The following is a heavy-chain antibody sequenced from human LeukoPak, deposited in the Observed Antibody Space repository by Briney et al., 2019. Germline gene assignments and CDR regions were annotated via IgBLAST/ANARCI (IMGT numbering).Heavy chain of an antibody. CDR2: IYPGDSDT. D-gene: IGHD3-22*01. CDR1: GYTFPSYW. V-gene: IGHV5-51*01. CDR3: ARQPNYYDTRGYLSHAFDI. J-gene: IGHJ3*02. Sequence: GKSLKISRKGSGYTFPSYWIGWVRQMPGKGLEWMGIIYPGDSDTRYSPSFQGQVTISADKSISTAYLQWSSLKASDTAMYYCARQPNYYDTRGYLSHAFDIWGQGTMVTVSS.